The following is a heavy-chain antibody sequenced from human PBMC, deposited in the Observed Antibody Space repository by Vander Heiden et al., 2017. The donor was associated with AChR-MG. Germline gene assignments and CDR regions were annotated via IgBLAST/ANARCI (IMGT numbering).Heavy chain of an antibody. J-gene: IGHJ2*01. CDR2: ISSSSSYI. Sequence: EVQLVASGGGLVKPGGFLGPSCAASGFTFSSYSMNWVRQAPGKGLEWVSSISSSSSYIYYADSVKGRFTISRDNAKNSLYLQMNSLRAEDTAVYYCASGRYNWYFDLWGRGTLVTVSS. D-gene: IGHD1-26*01. V-gene: IGHV3-21*01. CDR3: ASGRYNWYFDL. CDR1: GFTFSSYS.